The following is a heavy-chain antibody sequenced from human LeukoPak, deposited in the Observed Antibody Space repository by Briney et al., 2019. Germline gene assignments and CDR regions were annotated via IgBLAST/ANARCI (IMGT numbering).Heavy chain of an antibody. CDR1: SGSISSSSYY. J-gene: IGHJ5*02. V-gene: IGHV4-39*01. CDR2: IYYSGST. CDR3: ARPPYCSGTSCYNPNWFDP. Sequence: PSETLSLTCTISSGSISSSSYYWGWIRQPPGQGLEWIGSIYYSGSTYYNPSLKSRVTISVDTSKNQFSLKLSSVTAADTAVYYCARPPYCSGTSCYNPNWFDPWGQGTLVTVSS. D-gene: IGHD2-2*02.